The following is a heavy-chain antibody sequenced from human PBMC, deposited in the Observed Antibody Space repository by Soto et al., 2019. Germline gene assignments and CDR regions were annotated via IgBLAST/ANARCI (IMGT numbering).Heavy chain of an antibody. CDR1: GFTFSSYW. V-gene: IGHV3-7*01. J-gene: IGHJ6*02. CDR3: ARDNWNYGYYYGMDV. Sequence: PGGSLRLSCAASGFTFSSYWMSWVRQAPGKGLEWVANIKQDGSEKYYVDSVKGRFTISRDNAKNPLYLQMNSLRAEDTAVYYCARDNWNYGYYYGMDVWGQGTTVTVSS. CDR2: IKQDGSEK. D-gene: IGHD1-7*01.